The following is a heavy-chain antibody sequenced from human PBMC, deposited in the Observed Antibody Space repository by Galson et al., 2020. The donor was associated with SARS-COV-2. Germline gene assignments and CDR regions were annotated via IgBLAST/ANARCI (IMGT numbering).Heavy chain of an antibody. CDR2: ISGSGSTT. D-gene: IGHD3-22*01. Sequence: GGSLRLSCAASGFTFSSYAMSWVRQAPGKGLEGVSTISGSGSTTYYPDSVKGRFTISRDDSKNTLYLQMSSLRAEDTAVYYCARGGSSSDYYHFDYWGQGTLVTVSS. CDR3: ARGGSSSDYYHFDY. V-gene: IGHV3-23*01. CDR1: GFTFSSYA. J-gene: IGHJ4*02.